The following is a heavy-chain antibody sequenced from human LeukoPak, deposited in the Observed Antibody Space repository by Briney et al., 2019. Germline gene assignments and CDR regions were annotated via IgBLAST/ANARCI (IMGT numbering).Heavy chain of an antibody. V-gene: IGHV3-48*02. Sequence: PGGSLRLSCAASGFVFGSYTMNWVRQAPGKGLEWVSYISSSSNTIYNADSVKGRFTIFRDNAKNSLYLQMNSLRDDDTAVYYCARSDWFDPWGQGTLVTVSS. J-gene: IGHJ5*02. CDR3: ARSDWFDP. CDR2: ISSSSNTI. CDR1: GFVFGSYT.